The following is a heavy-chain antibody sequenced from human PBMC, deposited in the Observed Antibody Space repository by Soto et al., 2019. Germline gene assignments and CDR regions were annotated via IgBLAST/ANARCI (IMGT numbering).Heavy chain of an antibody. CDR1: GFTFSSYS. J-gene: IGHJ6*03. V-gene: IGHV3-21*01. CDR3: ARSGDYGDYARMYYYMDV. D-gene: IGHD4-17*01. CDR2: ISSSSSYI. Sequence: GGSLRLSCAASGFTFSSYSMNWVRQAPGKGLEWVSSISSSSSYIYYADSVKGRFTISRDNAKNSLYLQMNSLRAEDTAVYYCARSGDYGDYARMYYYMDVWGKGTTVTVSS.